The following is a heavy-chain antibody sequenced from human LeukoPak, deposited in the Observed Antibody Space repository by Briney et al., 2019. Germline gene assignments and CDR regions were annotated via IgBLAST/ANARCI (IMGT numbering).Heavy chain of an antibody. CDR2: INPNSGGT. D-gene: IGHD3-3*01. CDR1: GYTFTGYY. CDR3: ARYGVVRRYYYYYYMDV. J-gene: IGHJ6*03. Sequence: ASVKVSCKASGYTFTGYYMHWVRQAPGQGLEWMGWINPNSGGTNYAQKFQSRVTMTRDTFISTAYMELRSLRSDDTAVYYCARYGVVRRYYYYYYMDVWGKGTTVTVSS. V-gene: IGHV1-2*02.